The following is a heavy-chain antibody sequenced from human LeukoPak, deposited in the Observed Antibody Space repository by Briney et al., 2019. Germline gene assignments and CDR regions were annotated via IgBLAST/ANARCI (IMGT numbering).Heavy chain of an antibody. V-gene: IGHV3-30-3*01. J-gene: IGHJ4*02. Sequence: KAGGSLRLSCAASGFTFNDYAMYWVRQTPRKGLEWVTLISYDGYDKSYADSVRGRFTISRDNSKNTLYLQMDSLRSEDTAVYYCARDFFPIVDSSWYEIGYWGQGTLVTVSS. CDR3: ARDFFPIVDSSWYEIGY. CDR1: GFTFNDYA. D-gene: IGHD6-13*01. CDR2: ISYDGYDK.